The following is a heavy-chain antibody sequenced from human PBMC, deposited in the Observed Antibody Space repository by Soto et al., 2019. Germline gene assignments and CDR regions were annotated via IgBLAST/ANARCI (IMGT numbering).Heavy chain of an antibody. D-gene: IGHD1-26*01. J-gene: IGHJ6*02. CDR1: GFTFNSYG. CDR3: ARTRSAWSDFHYYSLDV. Sequence: QVQLVESGGGVVQPGRSLRLSCAASGFTFNSYGMHWVRQGPGNGLEWVAFISYDSTKTYYADSVKGRFTISRDNSNSALYVQMTSLTGEATAVYYCARTRSAWSDFHYYSLDVWGQGTTVTVSS. CDR2: ISYDSTKT. V-gene: IGHV3-30*03.